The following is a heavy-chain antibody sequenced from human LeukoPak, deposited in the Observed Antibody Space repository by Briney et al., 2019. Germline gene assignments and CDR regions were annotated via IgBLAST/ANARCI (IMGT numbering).Heavy chain of an antibody. CDR2: VDPEDGET. CDR3: ATVPLITIFGVVTPDY. V-gene: IGHV1-69-2*01. CDR1: GYTFTDYY. J-gene: IGHJ4*02. D-gene: IGHD3-3*01. Sequence: ASVKVSCKVFGYTFTDYYMHWVQQAPGKGLEWMGLVDPEDGETIYAEKFQGRVTITADTSTDTAYMELSSLRSEDTAVYYCATVPLITIFGVVTPDYWGQGTLVTVSS.